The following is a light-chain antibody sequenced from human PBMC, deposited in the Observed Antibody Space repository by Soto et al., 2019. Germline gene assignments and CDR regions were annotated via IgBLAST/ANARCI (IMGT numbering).Light chain of an antibody. Sequence: EKGMTQWPPNLSKKQGERATLSCRASQSVSSNLAWYQQKPGQAPRLLIYGASTRATGIPARFSGSGSGTEFTLTISSLQSEDFAVYYCQQYNNWWTFGQGTKVDIK. CDR1: QSVSSN. V-gene: IGKV3-15*01. J-gene: IGKJ1*01. CDR3: QQYNNWWT. CDR2: GAS.